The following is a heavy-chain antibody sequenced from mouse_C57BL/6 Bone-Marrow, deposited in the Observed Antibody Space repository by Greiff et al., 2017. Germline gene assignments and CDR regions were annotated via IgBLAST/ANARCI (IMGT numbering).Heavy chain of an antibody. CDR2: IYPGSGST. D-gene: IGHD1-1*01. V-gene: IGHV1-55*01. Sequence: VQLQQPGAELVKPGASVKMSCKASGYTFTSYWITWVKQRPGQGLEWIGDIYPGSGSTNYNEKFKGKATLTADKSSSTAYMELRSLTSEDSAVYFCAREGYYGSSYDYWGQGTTLTVSS. J-gene: IGHJ2*01. CDR3: AREGYYGSSYDY. CDR1: GYTFTSYW.